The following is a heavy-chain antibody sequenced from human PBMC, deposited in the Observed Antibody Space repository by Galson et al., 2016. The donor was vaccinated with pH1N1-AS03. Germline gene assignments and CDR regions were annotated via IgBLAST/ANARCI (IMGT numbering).Heavy chain of an antibody. CDR1: GFTFRNYA. D-gene: IGHD4-17*01. CDR3: AKDLSRTVPNAGASEI. CDR2: ISATGGST. J-gene: IGHJ3*02. Sequence: SLRLSCAASGFTFRNYAMRWVRQAPGKGLEWVSDISATGGSTYSGDSVKGRAAISRDNSTNTVYLQMNSLRAEDTAVYYCAKDLSRTVPNAGASEIWGQGTMVTVSS. V-gene: IGHV3-23*01.